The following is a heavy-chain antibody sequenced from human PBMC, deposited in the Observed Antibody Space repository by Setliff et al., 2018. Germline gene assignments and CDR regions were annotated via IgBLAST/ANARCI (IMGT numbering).Heavy chain of an antibody. V-gene: IGHV1-24*01. J-gene: IGHJ4*02. CDR3: AIDSLPRYCTNGVCYEEFDY. CDR1: GYTLTELS. CDR2: FDPEDGIA. Sequence: ASVKVSCKVSGYTLTELSMHWVRQAPGKGLGWMGGFDPEDGIANYAQKFQGRVTITADKFTSTAYMELSSLRSEDTAVYYCAIDSLPRYCTNGVCYEEFDYWGQGTLVTVSS. D-gene: IGHD2-8*01.